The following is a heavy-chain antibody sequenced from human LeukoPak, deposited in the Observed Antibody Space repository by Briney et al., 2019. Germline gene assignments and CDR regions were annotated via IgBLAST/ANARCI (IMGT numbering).Heavy chain of an antibody. D-gene: IGHD6-19*01. CDR2: IYYSGST. V-gene: IGHV4-59*08. Sequence: PSETLSLTCTVSGGSISSYYWSWIRQPPGKGLEWIGYIYYSGSTNYNPSLKSRATISVDTSKNQFSLKLSSVTAADTAVYYCARQRPYSSGWYMFDYWGQGTLVTVSS. CDR1: GGSISSYY. CDR3: ARQRPYSSGWYMFDY. J-gene: IGHJ4*02.